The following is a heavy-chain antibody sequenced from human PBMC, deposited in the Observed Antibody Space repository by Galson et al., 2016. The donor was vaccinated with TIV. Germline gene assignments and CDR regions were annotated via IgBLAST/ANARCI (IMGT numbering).Heavy chain of an antibody. J-gene: IGHJ4*02. V-gene: IGHV3-33*01. D-gene: IGHD3-10*01. CDR3: LRGPPPGYAGTYGPDS. CDR2: IGPAEIID. Sequence: SLRLSCAASGFNFSNYGMHWVRQAPGKELEWVAFIGPAEIIDFFADSVKGGFTTPRDNSRNTMYLKMNSLRAPDTAVYYCLRGPPPGYAGTYGPDSWGQGTLVTVSS. CDR1: GFNFSNYG.